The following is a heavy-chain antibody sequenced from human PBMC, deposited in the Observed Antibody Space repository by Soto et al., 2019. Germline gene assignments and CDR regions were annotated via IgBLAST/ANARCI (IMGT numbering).Heavy chain of an antibody. J-gene: IGHJ5*02. V-gene: IGHV1-69*13. CDR3: ARGRYCSGGSCYGGWFDP. Sequence: VKVSCKASGGTFSSYAISWVRQAPGQGLEWMGGIIPIFGTANYAQKFQGRVTITADESTSTAYMELSSLRSEDTAVYYCARGRYCSGGSCYGGWFDPWGQGTLVTVSS. CDR2: IIPIFGTA. CDR1: GGTFSSYA. D-gene: IGHD2-15*01.